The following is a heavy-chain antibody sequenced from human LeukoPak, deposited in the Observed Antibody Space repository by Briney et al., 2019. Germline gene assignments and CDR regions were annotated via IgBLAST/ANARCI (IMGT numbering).Heavy chain of an antibody. J-gene: IGHJ4*02. Sequence: SETLSLTCTVSGGSISSYYWSWIRQPPGKGLEWIGYIFSSDNTHYNPSLMSRLTISVDTSKNQFSLKQSSVTAADTAVYYCARYISSPTQYFVEGGQGTRVTVSS. CDR3: ARYISSPTQYFVE. CDR2: IFSSDNT. CDR1: GGSISSYY. D-gene: IGHD6-6*01. V-gene: IGHV4-59*01.